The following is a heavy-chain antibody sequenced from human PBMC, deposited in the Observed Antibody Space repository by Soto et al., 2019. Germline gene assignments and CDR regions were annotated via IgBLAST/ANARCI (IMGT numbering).Heavy chain of an antibody. J-gene: IGHJ2*01. Sequence: EVQLVESGGGLVQPGGSLRLSCAASGFTFSSYWMHWVRQAPGKGLVWVSRINSDGSSTSYADSVKGRFTISRDNAKNTRYLQMTSLRAEDTAVYYCARDGLYGDYGLRYFDLWGRGTLVTVSS. CDR1: GFTFSSYW. V-gene: IGHV3-74*01. D-gene: IGHD4-17*01. CDR2: INSDGSST. CDR3: ARDGLYGDYGLRYFDL.